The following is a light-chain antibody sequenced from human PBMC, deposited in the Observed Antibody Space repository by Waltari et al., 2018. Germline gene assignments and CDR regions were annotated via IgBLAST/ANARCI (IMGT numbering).Light chain of an antibody. CDR1: QSIGRY. CDR2: GAS. CDR3: QNHERLPAT. Sequence: EVVLTQSPGTLSLSSGETATLSCRASQSIGRYLVWYQQKSGQAPRLLIYGASTRATGIPDRFSGSGSGTDFSITISRLEAEDFAVYYCQNHERLPATFGQGTKVEIK. J-gene: IGKJ1*01. V-gene: IGKV3-20*01.